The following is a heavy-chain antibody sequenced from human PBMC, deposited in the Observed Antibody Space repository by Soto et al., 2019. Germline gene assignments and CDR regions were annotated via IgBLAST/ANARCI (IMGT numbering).Heavy chain of an antibody. CDR3: ARGTGSSFGS. CDR1: GDSVSSNSAA. D-gene: IGHD1-1*01. V-gene: IGHV6-1*01. J-gene: IGHJ4*02. CDR2: TYYRSKWYN. Sequence: SPTLSLTCAISGDSVSSNSAAWNWIRQSPARGLEWLGRTYYRSKWYNDYVVSMKSRISINPDTSKNQFSLQLNSVTPEATAVYYCARGTGSSFGSWRQGSPVAVSS.